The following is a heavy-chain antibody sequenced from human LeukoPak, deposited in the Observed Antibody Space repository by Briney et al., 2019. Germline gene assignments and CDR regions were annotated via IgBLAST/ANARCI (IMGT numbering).Heavy chain of an antibody. V-gene: IGHV1-69*04. CDR1: GGTFSSYA. D-gene: IGHD3-22*01. CDR3: ARTYYYDSSGYSDY. J-gene: IGHJ4*02. CDR2: IIPILGTA. Sequence: EASVKVSCKASGGTFSSYAISWVRQAPGQGLEWMGRIIPILGTANYAQKFQGRVTITADKSTSTAYMELSSLRSEDTAVYYCARTYYYDSSGYSDYWGQGTLVTVSS.